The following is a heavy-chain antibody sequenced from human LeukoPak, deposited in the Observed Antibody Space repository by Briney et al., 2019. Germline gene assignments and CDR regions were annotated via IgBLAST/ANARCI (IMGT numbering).Heavy chain of an antibody. D-gene: IGHD1-26*01. V-gene: IGHV4-39*01. CDR1: GGAISSSDDY. Sequence: SETLSLTCSVSGGAISSSDDYWGFVRQTPGKGLEWMGSIYYTGSSHYNPSLRSRATISVDTSKNQFSLKLSSVTAADTAVYYCARRVGATTAVWYYYYMDVWGKGTTVTISS. CDR3: ARRVGATTAVWYYYYMDV. J-gene: IGHJ6*03. CDR2: IYYTGSS.